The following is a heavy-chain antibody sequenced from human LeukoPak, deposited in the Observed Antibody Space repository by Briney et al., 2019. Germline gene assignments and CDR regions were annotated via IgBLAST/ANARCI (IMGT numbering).Heavy chain of an antibody. CDR2: IYYSGST. Sequence: SETLSLTCTVSGGSISSYYWSWIRQPPGKGLEWIGYIYYSGSTNYNPSLKSRVTISVDASKNQFSLKLSSVTAADTAVYYCARDNWNYGSSMDVWGQGTTVTVSS. D-gene: IGHD1-7*01. CDR3: ARDNWNYGSSMDV. CDR1: GGSISSYY. J-gene: IGHJ6*02. V-gene: IGHV4-59*01.